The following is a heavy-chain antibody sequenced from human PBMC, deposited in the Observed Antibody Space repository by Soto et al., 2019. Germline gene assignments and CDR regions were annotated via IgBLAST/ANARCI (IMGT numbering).Heavy chain of an antibody. Sequence: SETLSLTCTVSGGSISSYYWSWIRQPAGKGLEWIGCIYTSGSTNYNPSLKGRVTMSVDMSKNQFSLKLSSVAAADTAVYYCARDDSGDNWSAFDPWGQGTLVTVSS. J-gene: IGHJ5*02. CDR1: GGSISSYY. CDR2: IYTSGST. CDR3: ARDDSGDNWSAFDP. V-gene: IGHV4-4*07. D-gene: IGHD1-1*01.